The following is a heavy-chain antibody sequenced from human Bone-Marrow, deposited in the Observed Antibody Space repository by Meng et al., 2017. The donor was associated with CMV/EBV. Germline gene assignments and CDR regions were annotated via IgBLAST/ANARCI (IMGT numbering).Heavy chain of an antibody. Sequence: ASVKVSCKASGYTFTSYDINWVRQATGQGLEWMGWMNPNSGNTGYAQKFQGRVTMTRDTSTSTVYMELSSLRSEDTAVYYCARDPDCSSTSCSGAAFDIWGQGTMVTVSS. CDR3: ARDPDCSSTSCSGAAFDI. D-gene: IGHD2-2*01. CDR2: MNPNSGNT. V-gene: IGHV1-8*01. J-gene: IGHJ3*02. CDR1: GYTFTSYD.